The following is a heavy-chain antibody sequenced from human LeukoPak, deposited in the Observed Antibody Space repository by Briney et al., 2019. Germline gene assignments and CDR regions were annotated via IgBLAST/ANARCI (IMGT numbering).Heavy chain of an antibody. CDR2: IYPGDSDT. V-gene: IGHV5-51*01. J-gene: IGHJ4*02. CDR3: ERPILSGYSYGDWYYFDS. D-gene: IGHD5-18*01. Sequence: GESLKISCKGSGYSFTSCWICWVRQLPGKLLEWMGIIYPGDSDTRYSPSSQGQVTISAEKYISTAYMQWSSLKASETAMYYCERPILSGYSYGDWYYFDSWGQGTLVTVSS. CDR1: GYSFTSCW.